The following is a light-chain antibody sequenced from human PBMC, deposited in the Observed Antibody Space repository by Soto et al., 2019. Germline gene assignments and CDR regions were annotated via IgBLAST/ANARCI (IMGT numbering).Light chain of an antibody. Sequence: QSVLTQPPSASGTPGQRVTVSCSGSSSNIGNNYVFWYQHLPETAPKLLIYRNDQRPSGVSDRFSGSKSGTSASLAISGLRSEDEADYYCAAWDDSLSGSYVFGTGTKVTVL. CDR2: RND. CDR1: SSNIGNNY. J-gene: IGLJ1*01. CDR3: AAWDDSLSGSYV. V-gene: IGLV1-47*01.